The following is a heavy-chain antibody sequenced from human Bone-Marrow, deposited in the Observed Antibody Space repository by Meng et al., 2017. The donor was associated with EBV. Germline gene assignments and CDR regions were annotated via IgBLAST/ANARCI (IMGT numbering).Heavy chain of an antibody. D-gene: IGHD3-10*01. Sequence: QGQVGQSGAEGKKPGSSVKVSCWTSGGTFRSDAVSWVRQAPGQGLEWMGGLIPMYDAPHYAQKFQGRVTITADESTSTHYMHLSGLTSDDTAVYYCASESGRGFTPDYWGQGTLVTVSS. J-gene: IGHJ4*02. CDR1: GGTFRSDA. V-gene: IGHV1-69*01. CDR2: LIPMYDAP. CDR3: ASESGRGFTPDY.